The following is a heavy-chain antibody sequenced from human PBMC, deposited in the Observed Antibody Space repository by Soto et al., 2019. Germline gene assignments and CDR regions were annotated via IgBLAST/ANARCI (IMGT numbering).Heavy chain of an antibody. J-gene: IGHJ6*02. Sequence: EVQLVESGGGLVQPGGSLRLSCAASGFTFSSYSMNWVRQAPGQGLEWVSYISSSSSTIYYADSVKGRFTISRDKAKNSLYLQMNSLRDEDTAVYYCARGGDYYYGLDGWGQGTTGTVSS. CDR2: ISSSSSTI. D-gene: IGHD3-16*01. CDR3: ARGGDYYYGLDG. CDR1: GFTFSSYS. V-gene: IGHV3-48*02.